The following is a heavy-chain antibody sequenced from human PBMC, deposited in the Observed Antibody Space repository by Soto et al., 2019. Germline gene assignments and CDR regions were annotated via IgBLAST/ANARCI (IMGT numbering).Heavy chain of an antibody. D-gene: IGHD3-9*01. CDR2: IDSGGAT. Sequence: PGGSLRLSCAASGFSLGGYWMHWVRQAPGKGLVWVSVIDSGGATYYAGSVKGRFTISRENARDSVYLQMSNLRVGDTAVYYCVRGLGYYDLSTGFYSNWFDSWGQGTLVTVSS. CDR3: VRGLGYYDLSTGFYSNWFDS. CDR1: GFSLGGYW. J-gene: IGHJ5*01. V-gene: IGHV3-13*04.